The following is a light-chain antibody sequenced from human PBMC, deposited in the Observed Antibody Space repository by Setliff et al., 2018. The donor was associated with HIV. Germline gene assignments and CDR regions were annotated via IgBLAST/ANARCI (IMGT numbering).Light chain of an antibody. CDR2: EVT. Sequence: QSALTQPASVSGSPGQSITISCTGTSSDVGGYNSVSWYQQHPGKAPKVIIYEVTDRPSGVSDRFSGSKSGNTASLTISGLQAEDEADYYCSSYVTTNTYVFGTGTKVTVL. CDR3: SSYVTTNTYV. V-gene: IGLV2-14*01. J-gene: IGLJ1*01. CDR1: SSDVGGYNS.